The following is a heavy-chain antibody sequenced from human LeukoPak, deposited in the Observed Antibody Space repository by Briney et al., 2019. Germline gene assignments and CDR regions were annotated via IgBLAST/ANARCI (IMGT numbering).Heavy chain of an antibody. V-gene: IGHV1-2*02. D-gene: IGHD6-13*01. CDR1: VGTFSGYG. J-gene: IGHJ4*02. Sequence: PSVNVSCKASVGTFSGYGISGVRQAPGQGREWVGWINPNSGGTNYAQKFQGRVTMTRDTSISTAYMERSRLRSDDTAAYYCARDGATGYEGFDYWGQGTLVTVSS. CDR2: INPNSGGT. CDR3: ARDGATGYEGFDY.